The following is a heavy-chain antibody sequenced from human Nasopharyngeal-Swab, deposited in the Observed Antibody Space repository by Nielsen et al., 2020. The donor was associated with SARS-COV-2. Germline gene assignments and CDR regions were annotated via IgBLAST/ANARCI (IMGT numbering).Heavy chain of an antibody. Sequence: WIRQPPGKGLEWLSYITGTSDSIRYADSVKGRFTISRDNAKNSLFLQMNGLTAEDTAVYYCARGQQLVSRGAFDIWGQGTMVTVSS. CDR2: ITGTSDSI. D-gene: IGHD6-13*01. CDR3: ARGQQLVSRGAFDI. V-gene: IGHV3-11*06. J-gene: IGHJ3*02.